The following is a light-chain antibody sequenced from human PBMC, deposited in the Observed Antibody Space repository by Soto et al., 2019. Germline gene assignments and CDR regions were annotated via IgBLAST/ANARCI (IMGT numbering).Light chain of an antibody. V-gene: IGKV3-15*01. CDR2: GAS. J-gene: IGKJ1*01. Sequence: EIVMTQSPATLSVSPGERATLSCRASQSVSSNLAWYQQKPDQEPRLLIHGASTRATGIPARFSGSGSGTDFTLTISSLQSEDFAIYYCQHRTTFGQGTKVEVK. CDR1: QSVSSN. CDR3: QHRTT.